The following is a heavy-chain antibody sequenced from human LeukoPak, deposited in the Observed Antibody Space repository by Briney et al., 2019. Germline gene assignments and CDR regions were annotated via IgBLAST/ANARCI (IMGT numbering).Heavy chain of an antibody. CDR1: GYTFTSYY. CDR2: INPNSGGT. D-gene: IGHD2-2*02. V-gene: IGHV1-2*02. J-gene: IGHJ4*02. Sequence: VASVKVSCKASGYTFTSYYMHWGRQAPGQGLEWMGWINPNSGGTNYAQKFQGRVTMTRDTSISTAYMELSRLRSDDTAVYYCVRGGVVPTAIFDYWGQGTLVTVSS. CDR3: VRGGVVPTAIFDY.